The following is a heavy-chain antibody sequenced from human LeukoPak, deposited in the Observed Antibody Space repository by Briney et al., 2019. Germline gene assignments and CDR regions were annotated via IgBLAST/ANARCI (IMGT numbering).Heavy chain of an antibody. CDR3: AKPGDWYFDL. Sequence: GGSLRLSCAASGFTFSSYGMHWVRQAPGKGLEWVAVISYDGSNKYYADSVKGRFTISRDNSKNTLYLQMNSLRAEDTAVYYCAKPGDWYFDLWGRGTLVTVSS. CDR1: GFTFSSYG. V-gene: IGHV3-30*18. J-gene: IGHJ2*01. CDR2: ISYDGSNK.